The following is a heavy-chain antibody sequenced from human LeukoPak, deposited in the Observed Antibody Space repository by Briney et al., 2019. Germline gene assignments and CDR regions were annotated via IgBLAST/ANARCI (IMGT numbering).Heavy chain of an antibody. CDR1: GFTFSSYS. Sequence: KAGGSPRLSCAASGFTFSSYSMNWVRQAPGKGLEWVSSISSSSSYIYYADSVKGRFTISRDNAKNSLYLQMNSLRAEDTAVYYCARVGGSSWFVCFDYWGQGTLVTVSS. V-gene: IGHV3-21*01. CDR3: ARVGGSSWFVCFDY. D-gene: IGHD6-13*01. CDR2: ISSSSSYI. J-gene: IGHJ4*02.